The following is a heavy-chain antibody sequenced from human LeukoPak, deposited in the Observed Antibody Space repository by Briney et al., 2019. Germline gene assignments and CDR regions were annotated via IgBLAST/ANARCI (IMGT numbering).Heavy chain of an antibody. D-gene: IGHD1-26*01. CDR1: GYTFTIYY. V-gene: IGHV1-46*01. CDR2: INPSGGST. J-gene: IGHJ4*02. Sequence: ASVTVSFTASGYTFTIYYMHWVGQAPGQGREWMGIINPSGGSTSYAQKFQGRVTMTRDMSTSTVYMELSSLRSEDTAVYYCAREGVVGATYAIYYWGQGTLVTVSS. CDR3: AREGVVGATYAIYY.